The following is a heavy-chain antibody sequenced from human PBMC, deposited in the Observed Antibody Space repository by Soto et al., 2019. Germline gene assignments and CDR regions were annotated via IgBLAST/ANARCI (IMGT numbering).Heavy chain of an antibody. CDR1: GFTFSRCE. CDR2: ISSSGSTA. V-gene: IGHV3-48*03. Sequence: GGTLRLCCAASGFTFSRCELHWVRQAPGKGLEWISYISSSGSTAYYASSVEGRFTISRDNANNSVYLQMDSLRAEDTALYYFKRDAWYPYLSFYRAQRALDTGSS. CDR3: KRDAWYPYLSFY. D-gene: IGHD6-13*01. J-gene: IGHJ4*02.